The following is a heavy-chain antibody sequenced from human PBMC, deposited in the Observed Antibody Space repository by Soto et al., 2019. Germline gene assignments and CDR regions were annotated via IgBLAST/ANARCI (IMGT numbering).Heavy chain of an antibody. D-gene: IGHD3-10*01. CDR1: GGTFSSYA. V-gene: IGHV1-69*13. Sequence: SVKVSFKASGGTFSSYAISWVRQAPGQGLEWMGGIIPIFGTANYAQKFQGRVTITADESTSTAYMALSSLRSEDTAVSYCAREFRGNWFGPWAEGTLVTVSS. CDR3: AREFRGNWFGP. CDR2: IIPIFGTA. J-gene: IGHJ5*02.